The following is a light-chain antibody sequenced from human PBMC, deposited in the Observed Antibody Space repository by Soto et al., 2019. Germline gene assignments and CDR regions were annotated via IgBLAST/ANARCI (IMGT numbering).Light chain of an antibody. V-gene: IGLV2-8*01. CDR2: ELN. J-gene: IGLJ1*01. CDR3: SSHGGNSPYV. CDR1: TSDIGGYNY. Sequence: QSALTQPPSASGSPGQSVAISCTGTTSDIGGYNYVSWYQQHPGKAPKLMIYELNKRPSGVPDRFSGSKPGNTASLTVSGLQAEDEADYYCSSHGGNSPYVFGTGTKLTVL.